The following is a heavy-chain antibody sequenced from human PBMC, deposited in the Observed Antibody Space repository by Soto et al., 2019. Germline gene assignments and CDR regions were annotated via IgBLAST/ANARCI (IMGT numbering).Heavy chain of an antibody. Sequence: QVQLQESGPGLVKPSETLSLTCSVSGGSISNHYWSWIRQPPGKGLEWIGYIYYNGNTNYNPSLKSRVTMSVATSRNQISLKLTTVTAAHTAVYYCTRANWYSEYWGQGTLVTVSS. V-gene: IGHV4-59*11. J-gene: IGHJ4*02. D-gene: IGHD7-27*01. CDR3: TRANWYSEY. CDR2: IYYNGNT. CDR1: GGSISNHY.